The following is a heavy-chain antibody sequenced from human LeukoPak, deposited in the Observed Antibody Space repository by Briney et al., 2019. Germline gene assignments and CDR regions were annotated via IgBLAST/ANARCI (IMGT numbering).Heavy chain of an antibody. CDR1: GYTFTGYY. J-gene: IGHJ4*02. D-gene: IGHD3-22*01. Sequence: ASVKVSCKASGYTFTGYYMHWVRQAPGQGLEWMGWINPNSGGTNYAQKFQGRVTMTRDTSISTAYMELSSLRSEDTAVYYCTRDSYYYDTSGYPVLIWGQGTLVTVSS. V-gene: IGHV1-2*02. CDR2: INPNSGGT. CDR3: TRDSYYYDTSGYPVLI.